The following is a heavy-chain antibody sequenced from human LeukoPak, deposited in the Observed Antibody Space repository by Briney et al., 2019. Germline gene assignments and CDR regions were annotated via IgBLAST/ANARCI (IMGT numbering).Heavy chain of an antibody. V-gene: IGHV4-34*01. J-gene: IGHJ4*02. CDR2: INHSGST. CDR3: TRGIDYGDYSPQLRFFPLDY. Sequence: SETLSLTCAVYGGSFSGYYWSWIRQPPGKGLEWIGEINHSGSTNYNPSLKSRVTISVDTSKNQFSLKLSSVTAADTAVYYCTRGIDYGDYSPQLRFFPLDYWGQGTLVTVSS. CDR1: GGSFSGYY. D-gene: IGHD4-17*01.